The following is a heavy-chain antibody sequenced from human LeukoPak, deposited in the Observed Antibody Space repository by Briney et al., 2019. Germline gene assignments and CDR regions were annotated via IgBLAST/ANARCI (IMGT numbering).Heavy chain of an antibody. CDR2: IYPGDSDA. D-gene: IGHD2-15*01. CDR1: GYRFASYW. Sequence: GESLKISCKGSGYRFASYWIGWVRQMPGKGLEWMGIIYPGDSDARYSPSFQGQVTISADKSISTAYLQWSSLKASDTAMYYCASQNPVVAAVRGYYYGMDVWGQGTTVTVSS. J-gene: IGHJ6*02. V-gene: IGHV5-51*01. CDR3: ASQNPVVAAVRGYYYGMDV.